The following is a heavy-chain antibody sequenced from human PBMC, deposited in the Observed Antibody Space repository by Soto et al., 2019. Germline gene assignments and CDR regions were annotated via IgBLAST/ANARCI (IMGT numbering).Heavy chain of an antibody. CDR3: ARAEYDYDSSGFPLYYFDY. J-gene: IGHJ4*02. D-gene: IGHD3-22*01. CDR1: RFTFSSYW. V-gene: IGHV3-74*01. CDR2: INSDGSST. Sequence: GGSLRLSCAASRFTFSSYWMHWVRQAPGKGLVWVSRINSDGSSTSYAGSVKGRFTISRDNAKNTLFLQMNSLRAEDTALYYCARAEYDYDSSGFPLYYFDYWGQGTLVTVSS.